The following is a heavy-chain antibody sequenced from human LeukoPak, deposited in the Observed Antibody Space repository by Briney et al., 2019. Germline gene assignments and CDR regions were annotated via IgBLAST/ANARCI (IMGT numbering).Heavy chain of an antibody. CDR3: ARDSGYSYGYAFYY. J-gene: IGHJ4*02. CDR2: ISSSISYI. Sequence: GGSLRLSCAASGFTFSSYSMNWVRQAPGKGLEWVSSISSSISYIYYADSVKGRFTISTDNAKNSPYLQMNSLRAEDTAVYYCARDSGYSYGYAFYYWGQGTLVTVSS. V-gene: IGHV3-21*01. CDR1: GFTFSSYS. D-gene: IGHD5-18*01.